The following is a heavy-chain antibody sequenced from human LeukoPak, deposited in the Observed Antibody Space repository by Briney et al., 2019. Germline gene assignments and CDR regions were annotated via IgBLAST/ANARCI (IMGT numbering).Heavy chain of an antibody. CDR2: IDLSGSTL. Sequence: PGGSLRLSCAASGFTFSDYTMNWVRQAPGKGLEWVSYIDLSGSTLYYVDSVKGRFTISRDNAKNSLYLHMNSLRAEDTAVYYCARDQSGSRPYYFDYWGQGTLVTVSS. D-gene: IGHD1-26*01. J-gene: IGHJ4*02. CDR3: ARDQSGSRPYYFDY. CDR1: GFTFSDYT. V-gene: IGHV3-48*04.